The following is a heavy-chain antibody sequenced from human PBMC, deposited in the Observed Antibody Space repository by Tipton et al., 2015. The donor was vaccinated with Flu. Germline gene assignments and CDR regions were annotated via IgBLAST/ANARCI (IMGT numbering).Heavy chain of an antibody. V-gene: IGHV4-39*02. D-gene: IGHD4-11*01. Sequence: TLSLTCAVSGDSMGYYYWAWLRQPPGKGLEWIGSISFKGTTYSKPSLESRVTMSIDTSRNHFSLRLTSVTATETATYFCARVKSNYNDYVGWFDLWGQGTLVTVS. J-gene: IGHJ5*02. CDR3: ARVKSNYNDYVGWFDL. CDR1: GDSMGYYY. CDR2: ISFKGTT.